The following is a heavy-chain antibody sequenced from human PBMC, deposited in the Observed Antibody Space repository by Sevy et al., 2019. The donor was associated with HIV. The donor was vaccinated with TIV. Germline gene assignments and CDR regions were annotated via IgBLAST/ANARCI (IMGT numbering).Heavy chain of an antibody. CDR2: ISYDGSNK. V-gene: IGHV3-30*18. CDR3: AKGHQGGGGSGGYYFDY. Sequence: GGSLRLSCAASGFTFSSYGMHWVRQAPGKGLEWVAVISYDGSNKYYADSVKGRFNISRDNSKNTLYLQMNSLRAEDTAVYYCAKGHQGGGGSGGYYFDYWGQGTLVTVSS. J-gene: IGHJ4*02. D-gene: IGHD2-15*01. CDR1: GFTFSSYG.